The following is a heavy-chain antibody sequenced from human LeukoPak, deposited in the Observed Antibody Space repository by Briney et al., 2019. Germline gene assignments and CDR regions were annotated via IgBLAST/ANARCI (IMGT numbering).Heavy chain of an antibody. V-gene: IGHV3-30-3*01. D-gene: IGHD3-3*01. J-gene: IGHJ4*02. CDR3: ARDLSLDDFWSGYYTGDY. CDR1: GFTFSSYA. CDR2: ISYDGSNK. Sequence: GGSLRLSCAASGFTFSSYAMHWVRQAPGKGLEWVAVISYDGSNKYYADSVKGRFTISRDNSRNTLYLQMNSLRAEDTAVYYCARDLSLDDFWSGYYTGDYWGQGTLVTVSS.